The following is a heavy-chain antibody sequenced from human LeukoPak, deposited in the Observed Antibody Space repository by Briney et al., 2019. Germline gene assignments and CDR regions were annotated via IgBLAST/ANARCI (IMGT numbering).Heavy chain of an antibody. CDR3: ARDYYYYMDV. J-gene: IGHJ6*03. CDR2: INLDSGDT. V-gene: IGHV1-2*02. Sequence: ASVKVSCKASGFTFSGYYMHWVRQAPGQGLERMGWINLDSGDTQYAQKFQDRVTLSRDTSITTAYMEMTTLRSDDTAVFYCARDYYYYMDVWGKGTTVIVSS. CDR1: GFTFSGYY.